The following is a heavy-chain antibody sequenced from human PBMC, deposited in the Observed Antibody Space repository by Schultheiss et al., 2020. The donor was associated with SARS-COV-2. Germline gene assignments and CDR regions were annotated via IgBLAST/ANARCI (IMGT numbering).Heavy chain of an antibody. J-gene: IGHJ6*02. CDR1: GGSVSSGSYY. D-gene: IGHD1-1*01. CDR3: ASQGTQYYYYYGMDV. CDR2: IYYSGST. V-gene: IGHV4-61*01. Sequence: SETLSLTCTVSGGSVSSGSYYWSWIRQHPGKGLEWIGYIYYSGSTNYNPSLKSRVTISVDTSKNQFSLKLSSVTAADTAVYYCASQGTQYYYYYGMDVWGQGTTVTVSS.